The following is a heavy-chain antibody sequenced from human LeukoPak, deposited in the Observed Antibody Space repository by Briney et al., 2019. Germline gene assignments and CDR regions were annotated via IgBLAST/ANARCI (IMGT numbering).Heavy chain of an antibody. CDR1: GFTFSSYA. J-gene: IGHJ4*02. Sequence: GGSLRLSCAASGFTFSSYAMSWVRQAPGKGLEWVSAISGSGGSTYYADSVKGRFTISRDNSKNTLYLQMSSLRAEDTAVYYCAKVTDAPMVRGVHFDYWGQGTLVTVSS. CDR2: ISGSGGST. CDR3: AKVTDAPMVRGVHFDY. V-gene: IGHV3-23*01. D-gene: IGHD3-10*01.